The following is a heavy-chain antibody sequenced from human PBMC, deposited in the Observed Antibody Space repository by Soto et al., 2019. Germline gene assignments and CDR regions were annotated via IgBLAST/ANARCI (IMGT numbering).Heavy chain of an antibody. V-gene: IGHV3-7*01. Sequence: EVQLVESGGGLVQPGGSLRLSCAASGFTFSSYWMSWVRQAPGKGLEWVANIKQDGSEKYYVDSVKGRFTISRDNAKNSLYLQMNSLRAEDTAVYYCVRGESGDYSDYYYMDVWGKGTTVTVSS. J-gene: IGHJ6*03. D-gene: IGHD3-3*01. CDR3: VRGESGDYSDYYYMDV. CDR1: GFTFSSYW. CDR2: IKQDGSEK.